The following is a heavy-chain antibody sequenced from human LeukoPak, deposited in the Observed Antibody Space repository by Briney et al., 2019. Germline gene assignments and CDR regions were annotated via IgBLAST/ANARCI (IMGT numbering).Heavy chain of an antibody. V-gene: IGHV4-59*12. Sequence: SETLSLTCTVSGGSLSSYYWSWIRQPPGKGLEWIGYIYYSGSTNYNPSLKSRVTISVDTSKNQFSLKLSSVTAADTAVYYCARDSLWFGELLWGQGTLVTVSS. CDR2: IYYSGST. CDR3: ARDSLWFGELL. CDR1: GGSLSSYY. J-gene: IGHJ4*02. D-gene: IGHD3-10*01.